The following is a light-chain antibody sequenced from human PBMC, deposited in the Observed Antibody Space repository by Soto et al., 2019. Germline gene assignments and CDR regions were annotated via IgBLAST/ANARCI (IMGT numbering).Light chain of an antibody. CDR2: GAS. CDR3: QQYNNWPPAT. Sequence: EIVMTQSPVTLSVSPGERATLSCRASQSVGSKLAWYQQKPGQAPRLLIYGASTRATGIPARFSGSGSGTEFTLTISSLQSEDFALYYCQQYNNWPPATFGGGTKVDIK. J-gene: IGKJ4*01. CDR1: QSVGSK. V-gene: IGKV3-15*01.